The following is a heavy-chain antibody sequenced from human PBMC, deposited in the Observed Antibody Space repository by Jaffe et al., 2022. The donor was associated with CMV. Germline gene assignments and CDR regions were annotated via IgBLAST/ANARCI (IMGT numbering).Heavy chain of an antibody. CDR1: GFTFSEYY. J-gene: IGHJ3*02. Sequence: QVQLVESGGGLVKPGGSLRLSCAASGFTFSEYYMSWIRQAPGKGLEWVSYISSSSSYTNYADSVKGRFTISRDNAKNSLYLQMNSLRAEDTAVYYCAMGYGSGSSDAFDIWGQGTMVTVSS. D-gene: IGHD1-26*01. CDR3: AMGYGSGSSDAFDI. CDR2: ISSSSSYT. V-gene: IGHV3-11*06.